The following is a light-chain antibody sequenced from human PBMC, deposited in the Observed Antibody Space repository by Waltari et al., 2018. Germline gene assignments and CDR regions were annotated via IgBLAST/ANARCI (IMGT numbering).Light chain of an antibody. Sequence: DIQMTQSPSSLSASVGDRVTLTCRASETIMSFLNWYQHKPGKAPSLLSYAASTLQSGVPSRFIGSGSGTDFTLTINSLHPEDFATYYCQQTYSSPTFGPGTTVNV. CDR3: QQTYSSPT. CDR1: ETIMSF. V-gene: IGKV1-39*01. J-gene: IGKJ3*01. CDR2: AAS.